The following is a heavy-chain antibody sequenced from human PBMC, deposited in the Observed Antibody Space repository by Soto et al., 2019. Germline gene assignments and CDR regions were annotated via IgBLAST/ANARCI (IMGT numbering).Heavy chain of an antibody. CDR3: ARTYYYRSGTYFAWFDP. CDR2: IKHSGGT. J-gene: IGHJ5*02. Sequence: SETLSHTCDVYDGSFSGYYWSWIRQSPGKGLEWIGQIKHSGGTNYNPLLKSRVTISVDTPRNQLSLKLSSVTAADTAVYFCARTYYYRSGTYFAWFDPWGQGTLVTVSS. V-gene: IGHV4-34*01. CDR1: DGSFSGYY. D-gene: IGHD3-10*01.